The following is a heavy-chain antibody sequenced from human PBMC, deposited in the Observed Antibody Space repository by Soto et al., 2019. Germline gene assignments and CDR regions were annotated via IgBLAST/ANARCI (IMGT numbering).Heavy chain of an antibody. CDR1: GGTFSSYA. V-gene: IGHV1-69*06. D-gene: IGHD3-22*01. Sequence: QVQLVQSGAEVKKPGSSVKVSCKASGGTFSSYAISWVRQAPGQGLEWMGGIIPIFGTANYAQKLQGRVTMTTDTSTSTAYMELRSLRSDDTAVYYCASGVGVYYDSSGYYLDWGQGTLVTVSS. J-gene: IGHJ4*02. CDR2: IIPIFGTA. CDR3: ASGVGVYYDSSGYYLD.